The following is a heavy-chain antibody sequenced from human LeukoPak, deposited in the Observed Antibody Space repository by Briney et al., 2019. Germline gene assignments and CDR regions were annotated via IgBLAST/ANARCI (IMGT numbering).Heavy chain of an antibody. Sequence: SETLSLTCSVSGGSISSYYWSWIRQPPGKGLEWIGYLYYSGSTNSNPSLKSRVTMSVDTSENQFSLKLRSVTAADTAVYYCARGGSGISNAFDIWGQGTMVTVSS. V-gene: IGHV4-59*01. CDR3: ARGGSGISNAFDI. D-gene: IGHD3-10*01. CDR1: GGSISSYY. J-gene: IGHJ3*02. CDR2: LYYSGST.